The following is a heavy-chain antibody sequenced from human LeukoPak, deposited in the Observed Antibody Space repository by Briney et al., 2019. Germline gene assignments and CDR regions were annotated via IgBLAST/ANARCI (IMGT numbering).Heavy chain of an antibody. D-gene: IGHD3-9*01. Sequence: GGSLRLSCAASGFTFSSYNMNWVRQAPGKGLEWVSYISDSSTTIYYADSVKGRFTISRDNAKNSLYLQLNSLRAEDTAVYYCTRGTTHPYFAWYFDLWGRGTLVTVSS. CDR3: TRGTTHPYFAWYFDL. J-gene: IGHJ2*01. CDR2: ISDSSTTI. CDR1: GFTFSSYN. V-gene: IGHV3-48*04.